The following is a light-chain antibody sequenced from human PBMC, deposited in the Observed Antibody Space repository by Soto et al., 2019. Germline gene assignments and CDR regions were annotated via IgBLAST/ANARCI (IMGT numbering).Light chain of an antibody. J-gene: IGKJ1*01. V-gene: IGKV3-20*01. Sequence: EIVLTQSPGTLSLSPGERATLSCRASQSVSSSYLAWYQQKPGQAPRLLIYGASGRATGIPDRFSGSGSGATFTLIIGSLEPEDFAVYYCQQYDSSPRRFGQGTKLEIK. CDR1: QSVSSSY. CDR2: GAS. CDR3: QQYDSSPRR.